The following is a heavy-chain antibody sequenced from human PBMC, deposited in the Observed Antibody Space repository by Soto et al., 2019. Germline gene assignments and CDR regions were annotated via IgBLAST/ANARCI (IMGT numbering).Heavy chain of an antibody. D-gene: IGHD3-22*01. Sequence: QVRLQESGPGLVKPSETLSLTCSVSGGSFSTYYWSWIRQPPGKGLEWIGSIYYTGSTNYHPSLKSRVTMSLDTSNNQFSLKLTSVTAADTAVYYCASDSGYTNGNFDLWGRGTLVTVSS. CDR2: IYYTGST. CDR3: ASDSGYTNGNFDL. V-gene: IGHV4-59*01. CDR1: GGSFSTYY. J-gene: IGHJ2*01.